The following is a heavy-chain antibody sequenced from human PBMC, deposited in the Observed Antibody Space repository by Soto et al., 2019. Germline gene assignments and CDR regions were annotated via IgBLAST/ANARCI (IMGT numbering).Heavy chain of an antibody. CDR3: ARGDGIAVAGP. V-gene: IGHV1-3*01. CDR2: INAGNGNT. D-gene: IGHD6-19*01. Sequence: QVQLVQSGAEVKKPGASVKVSCKASGYTFTSYAMHWVRQAPGQRLEWMGWINAGNGNTKYSQKFQGRVTITRDKTASTASMEMSSLRSEDKAVYYCARGDGIAVAGPWGQGTLVTVSS. J-gene: IGHJ5*02. CDR1: GYTFTSYA.